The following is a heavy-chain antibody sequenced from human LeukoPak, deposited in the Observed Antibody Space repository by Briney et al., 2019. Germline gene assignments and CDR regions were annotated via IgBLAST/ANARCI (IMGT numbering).Heavy chain of an antibody. CDR3: SKTLGTTIIAVCDY. D-gene: IGHD1-7*01. J-gene: IGHJ4*02. CDR2: IRSNTYGGTT. V-gene: IGHV3-49*03. CDR1: GFTFGGYA. Sequence: GGSLRLSCTASGFTFGGYAMSWFRQAPGKGLEWVGLIRSNTYGGTTEYAASVEGRFTISRDDSKSVAYLQMNSLKTEDTAVYYCSKTLGTTIIAVCDYWGQGTLVTVSS.